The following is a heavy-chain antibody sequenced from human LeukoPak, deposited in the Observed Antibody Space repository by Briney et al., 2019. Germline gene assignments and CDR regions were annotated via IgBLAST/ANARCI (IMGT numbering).Heavy chain of an antibody. CDR2: INAGNGNT. D-gene: IGHD6-6*01. Sequence: ASVKVSCKPSGYTCTSYTIHWVRQAPGQRLEWMGWINAGNGNTKYSQKFQGRVTITRDTSATTAYMELSSLTSEDTAMFYCARALAYPYYFDYWGQGTLVTVSS. CDR3: ARALAYPYYFDY. J-gene: IGHJ4*02. CDR1: GYTCTSYT. V-gene: IGHV1-3*01.